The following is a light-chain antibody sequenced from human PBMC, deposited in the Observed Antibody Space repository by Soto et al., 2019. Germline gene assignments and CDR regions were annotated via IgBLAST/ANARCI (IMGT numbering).Light chain of an antibody. J-gene: IGKJ1*01. CDR2: DAS. Sequence: EIVLTQSPGILSLSPGERASLSFGASQSITSSFLAWYQQKPGQAPRLLIYDASNRATGIPARFSGSGSGTDFTLTISSLEPEDFAVYYCQQRSNWPGTFGQGTKVDIK. CDR1: QSITSSF. CDR3: QQRSNWPGT. V-gene: IGKV3-11*01.